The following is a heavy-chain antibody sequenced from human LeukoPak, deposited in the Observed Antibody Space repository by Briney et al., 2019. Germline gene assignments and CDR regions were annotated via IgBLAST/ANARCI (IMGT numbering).Heavy chain of an antibody. CDR3: ARAEMATIIGSDY. D-gene: IGHD5-24*01. CDR2: IYYSGST. Sequence: SETLSLTCTVSGGSISSYYWSWIRQPPGKGLEWIGYIYYSGSTNYNPSLKSRVTISVDTSKNQFSLKLSSVTAADTAVYYCARAEMATIIGSDYWGQGTLVTVSS. CDR1: GGSISSYY. V-gene: IGHV4-59*01. J-gene: IGHJ4*02.